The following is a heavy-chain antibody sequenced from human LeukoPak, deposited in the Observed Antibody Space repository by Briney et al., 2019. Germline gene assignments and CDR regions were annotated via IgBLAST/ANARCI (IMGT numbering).Heavy chain of an antibody. CDR2: INTSGST. D-gene: IGHD3-16*01. V-gene: IGHV4-4*07. CDR1: GGAISSYH. Sequence: PSETLSLTCTVSGGAISSYHWSWIRQPAGKGLEWIGRINTSGSTNYDPSLKSRVTMSVDTSKNQLSLKMSSVTAADTAVYYCARVGDYALKDWGQGTLVAVSS. CDR3: ARVGDYALKD. J-gene: IGHJ4*02.